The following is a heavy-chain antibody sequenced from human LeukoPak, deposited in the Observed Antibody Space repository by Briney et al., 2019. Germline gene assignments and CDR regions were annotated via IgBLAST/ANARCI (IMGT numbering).Heavy chain of an antibody. Sequence: GGSLRLSCAASGFTFSSYWMSWVRQAPGKGLEWVANIKQDGSEKYYVDSVKGRFTISRDNAKNSLYLQMNSLRAEDTAVYYCARSLYPSGSFFDCWGQGTLVTVSS. CDR1: GFTFSSYW. D-gene: IGHD6-13*01. CDR3: ARSLYPSGSFFDC. V-gene: IGHV3-7*01. CDR2: IKQDGSEK. J-gene: IGHJ4*02.